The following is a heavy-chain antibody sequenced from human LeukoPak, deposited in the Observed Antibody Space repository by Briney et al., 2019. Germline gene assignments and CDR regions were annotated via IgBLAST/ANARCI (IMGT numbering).Heavy chain of an antibody. CDR1: GFTFSSYG. V-gene: IGHV3-30*19. J-gene: IGHJ4*02. Sequence: PGGSLRLSCAASGFTFSSYGMHWVRQAPGKGLEWVAVISYDGSNKYYADSVKGRFTVSRDNSKNTLYLQMNSLRAEDTAVYYCARQTLVAAAGFFDYWGQGTLVTVSS. CDR2: ISYDGSNK. D-gene: IGHD6-13*01. CDR3: ARQTLVAAAGFFDY.